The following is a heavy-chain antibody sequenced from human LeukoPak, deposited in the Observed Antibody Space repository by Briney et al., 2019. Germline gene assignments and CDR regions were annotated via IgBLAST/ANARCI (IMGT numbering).Heavy chain of an antibody. CDR2: ISYDGISK. Sequence: GGSLRLSCAASGFTFSSNDMHWVRQAPGQGLEWVAVISYDGISKYYADSVTRRFIIYRDNSKNTLYVQMNSLSAEDTATYYCAASTYFIPDYWGQGTLVTVSS. CDR3: AASTYFIPDY. J-gene: IGHJ4*02. V-gene: IGHV3-30-3*01. CDR1: GFTFSSND. D-gene: IGHD2/OR15-2a*01.